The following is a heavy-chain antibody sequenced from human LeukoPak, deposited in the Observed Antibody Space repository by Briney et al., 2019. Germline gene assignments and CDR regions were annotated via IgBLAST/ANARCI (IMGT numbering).Heavy chain of an antibody. CDR1: GSSFTSYW. CDR2: IYPGDSDT. D-gene: IGHD3-10*01. Sequence: GESLKISCKGSGSSFTSYWIGWVRQMPGKGLEWMGIIYPGDSDTRYSPSFQGQVTISADKSISTAYLQWSSLKASDTAMYYCARAGPVLLWFGEFSRPFDYWGQGTLVTVPS. V-gene: IGHV5-51*01. J-gene: IGHJ4*02. CDR3: ARAGPVLLWFGEFSRPFDY.